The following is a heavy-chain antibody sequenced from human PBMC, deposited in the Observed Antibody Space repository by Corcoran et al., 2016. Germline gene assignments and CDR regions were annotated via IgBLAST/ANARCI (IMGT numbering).Heavy chain of an antibody. Sequence: QVQLQQWGAGLLKPSETLSLTCAVYGGSFSGYYWSWIRQPPGKGLEWIGEINHSGNTNYNPSLKSRVTISVDTSKNQFSLKLSSVTAADTAVYYCARRTMIYAFDIWGQGTMVTVSS. CDR3: ARRTMIYAFDI. V-gene: IGHV4-34*01. J-gene: IGHJ3*02. D-gene: IGHD3-22*01. CDR2: INHSGNT. CDR1: GGSFSGYY.